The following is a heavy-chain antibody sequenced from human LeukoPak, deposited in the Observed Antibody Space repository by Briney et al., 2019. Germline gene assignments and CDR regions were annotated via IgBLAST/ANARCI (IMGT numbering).Heavy chain of an antibody. CDR1: GGSISSGGYY. V-gene: IGHV4-30-2*01. D-gene: IGHD2-2*01. CDR2: IYHSGST. J-gene: IGHJ5*02. CDR3: ARQYCSSTSCYWTGWFDP. Sequence: PSLTLSLTCTVSGGSISSGGYYWSWIRQPPGKGLEWIGYIYHSGSTYYNPSLKSRVTISVDRSKNQFSLKLSSVTAADTAVYYCARQYCSSTSCYWTGWFDPWGQGTLVTVSS.